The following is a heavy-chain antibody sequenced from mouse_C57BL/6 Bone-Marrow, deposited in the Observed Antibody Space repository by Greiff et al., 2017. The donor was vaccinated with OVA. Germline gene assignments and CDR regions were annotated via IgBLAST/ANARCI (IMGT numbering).Heavy chain of an antibody. CDR1: GYTFTSYW. CDR2: IYPGSGST. Sequence: QVQLQQPGAELVKPGASVKMSCKASGYTFTSYWITWVKQRPGQGLEWIGDIYPGSGSTNYNEKFKSKATLTVDTSSSKAYMQLSSLTAEDSAVYYCARWDTTVVDWYFDVWGTGTTVTVSS. CDR3: ARWDTTVVDWYFDV. D-gene: IGHD1-1*01. J-gene: IGHJ1*03. V-gene: IGHV1-55*01.